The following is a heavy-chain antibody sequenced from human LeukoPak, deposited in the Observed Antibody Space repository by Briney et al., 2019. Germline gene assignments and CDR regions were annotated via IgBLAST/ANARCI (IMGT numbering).Heavy chain of an antibody. Sequence: SVKVSCKTSGGTFSSYAISWVRQAPGQGLEWMGRIIPIFGTANYAQKFQGRVTITTDESTSTAYMELSSLRSEDTAVYYCARGHGDHEVYFDYWGQGTLVTVSS. CDR2: IIPIFGTA. V-gene: IGHV1-69*05. D-gene: IGHD4-17*01. J-gene: IGHJ4*02. CDR1: GGTFSSYA. CDR3: ARGHGDHEVYFDY.